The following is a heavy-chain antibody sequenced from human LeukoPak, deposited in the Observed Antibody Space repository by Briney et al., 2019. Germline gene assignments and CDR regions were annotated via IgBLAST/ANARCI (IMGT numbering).Heavy chain of an antibody. D-gene: IGHD5-12*01. J-gene: IGHJ4*02. V-gene: IGHV3-23*01. Sequence: PGGSLRLSCAASGFTFSTYAMSWVRQAPGKGLEWVSAISGSGGATYYTDSVKGRFTISRDNSKNTLYLQMNSLRAEDTAVYYCAKGGDIVAPIDYWGQGTLVTVSS. CDR2: ISGSGGAT. CDR1: GFTFSTYA. CDR3: AKGGDIVAPIDY.